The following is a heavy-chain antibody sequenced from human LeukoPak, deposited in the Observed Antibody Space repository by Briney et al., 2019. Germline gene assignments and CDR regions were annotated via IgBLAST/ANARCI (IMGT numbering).Heavy chain of an antibody. CDR1: GFTVSSNY. CDR2: LYAGGST. Sequence: PGGSLRLSCAASGFTVSSNYMNWVRQAPGKGLEWVSILYAGGSTYYADSVKGRFTISRDNSKNTLYLQVNSLRAEDTAVYYCARLCMATKIYSEDYWGQGTLVTVSS. V-gene: IGHV3-53*01. D-gene: IGHD5-24*01. CDR3: ARLCMATKIYSEDY. J-gene: IGHJ4*02.